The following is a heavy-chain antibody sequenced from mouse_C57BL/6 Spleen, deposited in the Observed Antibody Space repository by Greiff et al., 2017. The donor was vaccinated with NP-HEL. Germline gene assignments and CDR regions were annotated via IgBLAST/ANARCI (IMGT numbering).Heavy chain of an antibody. CDR3: ARRKSYWYFDV. Sequence: EVQLQESGGGLVKPGGSLKLSCAASGFTFSDYGMHWVRQAPEKGLEWVAYISSGSSTIYYADTVKGRFTISRDNAKNTLFLQMTSLRSEDTAMYYCARRKSYWYFDVWGTGTTVTVSS. V-gene: IGHV5-17*01. CDR1: GFTFSDYG. J-gene: IGHJ1*03. CDR2: ISSGSSTI.